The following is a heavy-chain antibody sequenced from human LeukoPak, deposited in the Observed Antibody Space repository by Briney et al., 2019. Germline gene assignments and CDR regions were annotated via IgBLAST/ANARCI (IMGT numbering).Heavy chain of an antibody. J-gene: IGHJ6*03. CDR3: AKSYFTAMVYYYYYMDV. V-gene: IGHV3-23*01. CDR1: EFTLITYS. Sequence: GGSLRLSCAASEFTLITYSMSWVRQAPGKGLEWVSAISGSGGSTYYADSVKGRFTISRDNSKNTLYLQMNSLRAEDTAVYYCAKSYFTAMVYYYYYMDVWGKGTTVTVSS. CDR2: ISGSGGST. D-gene: IGHD5-18*01.